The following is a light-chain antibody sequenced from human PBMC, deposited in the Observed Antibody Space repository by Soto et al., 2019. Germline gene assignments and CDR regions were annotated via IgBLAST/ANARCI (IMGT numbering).Light chain of an antibody. J-gene: IGKJ5*01. Sequence: EIVLTQPPATLSLSPGERATLSCGASQSVSSSYLAWYQQKPGLAPRLLIYDASSRATGIPDRFSGSGSGTDFTLTISRLEPEDFAVDYCQQYGSSPPITFGQGTRLEIK. CDR1: QSVSSSY. V-gene: IGKV3D-20*01. CDR3: QQYGSSPPIT. CDR2: DAS.